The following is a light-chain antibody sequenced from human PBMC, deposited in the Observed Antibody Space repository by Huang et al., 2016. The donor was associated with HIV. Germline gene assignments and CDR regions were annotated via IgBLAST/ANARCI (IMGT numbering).Light chain of an antibody. J-gene: IGKJ5*01. V-gene: IGKV1-9*01. CDR2: AAS. CDR3: HQLNSYPLT. Sequence: IQLTQSPSSLSASVGDRVTITCQAGQGISSYLAWDQQKPGKGPKLLIYAASTLQSGVPSRFSGSGSGTDFTLTISSLQPEDFATYYCHQLNSYPLTFGQGTRLEIK. CDR1: QGISSY.